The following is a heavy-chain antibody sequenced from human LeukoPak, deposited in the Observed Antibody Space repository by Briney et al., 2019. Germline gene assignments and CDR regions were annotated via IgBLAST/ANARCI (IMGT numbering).Heavy chain of an antibody. V-gene: IGHV3-20*04. CDR3: ARDRIGYLYYYMDV. D-gene: IGHD5-12*01. CDR2: INWNGGST. CDR1: GFTFSDYY. J-gene: IGHJ6*03. Sequence: GGSLRLSCAASGFTFSDYYMSWVRQAPGKGLEWVSGINWNGGSTGYADSVKGRFTISRDNAKNSLYLQMNSLRAEDTALYYCARDRIGYLYYYMDVWGKGTTVTVSS.